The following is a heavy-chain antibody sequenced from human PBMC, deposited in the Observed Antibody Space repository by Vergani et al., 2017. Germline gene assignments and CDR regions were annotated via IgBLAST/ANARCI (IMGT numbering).Heavy chain of an antibody. D-gene: IGHD2-15*01. V-gene: IGHV3-48*01. CDR2: ISSSSSTI. CDR3: ARGYCSGGSCYPWIDY. Sequence: EVQLVESGGGLVQPGRSLRLSCAASGFTFSSYSMNWVRQAPGKGLEWVSYISSSSSTIYYADSVKGRFTISRDNAKNSLYLQMNSLRAEDTAVYYCARGYCSGGSCYPWIDYWGQGTLVTVSS. J-gene: IGHJ4*02. CDR1: GFTFSSYS.